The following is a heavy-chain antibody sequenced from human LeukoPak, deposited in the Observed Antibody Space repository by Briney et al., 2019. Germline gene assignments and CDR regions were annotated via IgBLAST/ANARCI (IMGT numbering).Heavy chain of an antibody. CDR1: RYTFTGYY. V-gene: IGHV1-2*02. J-gene: IGHJ6*03. D-gene: IGHD6-13*01. CDR2: INPNSGGT. CDR3: ARGPAAAGINYYYYYMDV. Sequence: ASVKVSCKASRYTFTGYYMHWVRQAPGQGLEWMGWINPNSGGTNYAQKFQGRVTMTRDTSISTAYMELSRLRSDDTAVYYCARGPAAAGINYYYYYMDVWGKGTTVTVSS.